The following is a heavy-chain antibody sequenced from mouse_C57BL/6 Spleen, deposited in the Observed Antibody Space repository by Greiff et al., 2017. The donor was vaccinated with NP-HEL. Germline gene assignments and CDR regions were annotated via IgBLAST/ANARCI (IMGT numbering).Heavy chain of an antibody. CDR2: IYPGSGST. D-gene: IGHD1-1*01. Sequence: VQLQQPGAELVKPGASVKMSCKASGYTFTSYWITWVKQRPGQGLEWIGDIYPGSGSTNYNEKFKSKATLSVDTSSSTAYMQLSSLTSEDSAVYYCARQRGVGSSPFDCWGQGTTLTVSS. CDR3: ARQRGVGSSPFDC. J-gene: IGHJ2*01. CDR1: GYTFTSYW. V-gene: IGHV1-55*01.